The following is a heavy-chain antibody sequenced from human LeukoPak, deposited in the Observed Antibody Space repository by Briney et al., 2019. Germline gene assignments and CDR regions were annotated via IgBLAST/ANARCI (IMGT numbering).Heavy chain of an antibody. CDR3: ARQAIFGVAIDY. CDR1: GGSISSYS. V-gene: IGHV4-59*08. CDR2: IYYSGST. J-gene: IGHJ4*02. Sequence: SETRSLTCTVSGGSISSYSWSWIRQPPGKGLEWIGYIYYSGSTTYNRSLKSRVTMSLDTSENQFSLKLRSVTAADTAVYYCARQAIFGVAIDYWGQGTLVTVSS. D-gene: IGHD3-3*01.